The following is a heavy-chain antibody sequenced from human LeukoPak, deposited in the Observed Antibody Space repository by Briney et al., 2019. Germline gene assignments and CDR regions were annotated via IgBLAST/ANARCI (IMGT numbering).Heavy chain of an antibody. CDR1: GFTFSSYA. J-gene: IGHJ4*02. CDR2: TSFDVSNK. Sequence: GGSLRLSCAASGFTFSSYAMHWVRQAPGKGLEWVATTSFDVSNKYYADSVKGRFTISRDNSKNTLYLQMNSLRTEDTAVYSCARDRYGGQLPLDYWGQGTLVTVSS. D-gene: IGHD4-23*01. CDR3: ARDRYGGQLPLDY. V-gene: IGHV3-30*04.